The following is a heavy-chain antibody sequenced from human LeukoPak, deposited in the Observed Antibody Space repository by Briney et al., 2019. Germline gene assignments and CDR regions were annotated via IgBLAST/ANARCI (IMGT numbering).Heavy chain of an antibody. J-gene: IGHJ6*03. CDR2: ISAYNGHT. CDR3: ARHRHVVVVPAAISSVSYYYMDV. CDR1: GYTFTSYG. D-gene: IGHD2-2*01. V-gene: IGHV1-18*01. Sequence: GASVKVSCKASGYTFTSYGISWVRQAPGQGLEWMGWISAYNGHTNYAQKLQGRVTMTTDTSTSTAYMELRSLRSDDTAVYYCARHRHVVVVPAAISSVSYYYMDVWGKGNTVTVSS.